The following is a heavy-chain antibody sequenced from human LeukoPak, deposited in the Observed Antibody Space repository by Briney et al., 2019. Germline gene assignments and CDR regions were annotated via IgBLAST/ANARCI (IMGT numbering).Heavy chain of an antibody. CDR2: IYYSGST. Sequence: SETLSLTCSVSGGSISISNYYWGWIRQPPGKGLEWIGSIYYSGSTYYNPSLKSRVTISVDTSKNQFSLRLTSVTAADTAVYYCARDRRLRYFDWFLIDYWGQGTLVTVSS. V-gene: IGHV4-39*02. J-gene: IGHJ4*02. CDR1: GGSISISNYY. D-gene: IGHD3-9*01. CDR3: ARDRRLRYFDWFLIDY.